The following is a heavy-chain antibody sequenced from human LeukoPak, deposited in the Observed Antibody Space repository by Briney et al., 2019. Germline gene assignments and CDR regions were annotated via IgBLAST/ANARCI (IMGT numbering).Heavy chain of an antibody. CDR2: ISYDGSNK. J-gene: IGHJ4*02. CDR1: GFTFSSYA. Sequence: GGSLRLSCAASGFTFSSYAMHWVRQAPGKGLEWVAVISYDGSNKYYADSVKGRFTISRDNSKNALYLQMNSLRAEDTAVYYCAKDLRDGYSVPYFDYWGQGTLVTVSS. CDR3: AKDLRDGYSVPYFDY. V-gene: IGHV3-30-3*01. D-gene: IGHD5-24*01.